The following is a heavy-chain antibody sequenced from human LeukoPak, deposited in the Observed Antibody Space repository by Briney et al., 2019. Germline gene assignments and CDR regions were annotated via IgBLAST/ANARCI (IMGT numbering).Heavy chain of an antibody. CDR3: AKAPGGGNWN. J-gene: IGHJ4*02. CDR1: GFTFDDYA. V-gene: IGHV3-23*01. D-gene: IGHD4-23*01. Sequence: PGRSLRLSCAASGFTFDDYAMHWVRPAPGKGLEWVSVISGSGRSGTNYADSVKGRFTISRDNSKNTLYLQMSSLRVEDTAIYYCAKAPGGGNWNWGQGTLVTVSS. CDR2: ISGSGRSGT.